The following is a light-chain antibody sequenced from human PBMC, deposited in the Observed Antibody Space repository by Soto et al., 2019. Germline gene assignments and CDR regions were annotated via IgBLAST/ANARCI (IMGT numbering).Light chain of an antibody. J-gene: IGLJ3*02. CDR3: TAWDGSLDGRV. Sequence: QSVLTQPPSVSGAPGQRVTISCTGSSSNIGAGYDVHWYQQLPGTAPKLLIYHNNQRPSGIPDRFSGSKSGTSASLDISGLQSDDEADYYCTAWDGSLDGRVFGGGTQLTVL. CDR2: HNN. V-gene: IGLV1-40*01. CDR1: SSNIGAGYD.